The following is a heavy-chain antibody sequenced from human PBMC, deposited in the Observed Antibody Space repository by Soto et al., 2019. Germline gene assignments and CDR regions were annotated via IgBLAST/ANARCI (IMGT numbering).Heavy chain of an antibody. J-gene: IGHJ4*02. CDR1: GYTFTSYG. CDR3: VRITIFGVVIIQDY. D-gene: IGHD3-3*01. CDR2: ISAYNGNT. Sequence: ASVKVSCKASGYTFTSYGISWVRQAPGQGLEWMGWISAYNGNTNYAQKLQGRVTMTTDTSTSTAYMELRSLRSDDTAVYYCVRITIFGVVIIQDYWGQGTLVTVSS. V-gene: IGHV1-18*01.